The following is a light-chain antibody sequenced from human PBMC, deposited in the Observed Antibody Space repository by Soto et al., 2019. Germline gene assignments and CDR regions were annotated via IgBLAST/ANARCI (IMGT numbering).Light chain of an antibody. Sequence: IVLTQSPVTLALSPGESAVLSCRASQSVSTSLAWYQHKPGQAPRLFIYDASKRAPGIPARFTGSGSGKDFTLTISSLEPEDIAVYYCQVRDVWPSFGQGTKVDIK. CDR1: QSVSTS. CDR3: QVRDVWPS. J-gene: IGKJ1*01. V-gene: IGKV3-11*01. CDR2: DAS.